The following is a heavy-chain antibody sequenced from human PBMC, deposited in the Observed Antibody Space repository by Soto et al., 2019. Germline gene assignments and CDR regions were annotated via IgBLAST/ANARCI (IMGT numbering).Heavy chain of an antibody. Sequence: GGSLRLSCAASGFTFSDHYMDWVRQAPGKGLEWVGRTRNKANSYTTEYAASVKGRFTISRDDSKNSLYLQMNSLKTEDTAVYYCARGGVWFGELAAPDYWGQGTLVTVSS. CDR3: ARGGVWFGELAAPDY. J-gene: IGHJ4*02. V-gene: IGHV3-72*01. D-gene: IGHD3-10*01. CDR1: GFTFSDHY. CDR2: TRNKANSYTT.